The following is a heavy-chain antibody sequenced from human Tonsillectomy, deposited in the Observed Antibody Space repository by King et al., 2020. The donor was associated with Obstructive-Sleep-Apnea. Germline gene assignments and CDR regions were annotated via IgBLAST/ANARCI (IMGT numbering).Heavy chain of an antibody. D-gene: IGHD6-19*01. CDR1: GYTFTSYG. CDR2: ISSYNGNT. J-gene: IGHJ4*02. CDR3: ARDRGQWLDYYFDY. V-gene: IGHV1-18*01. Sequence: VQLVQSGAEVKKPGASVKVSCKASGYTFTSYGISWVRQAPGQGLEWMGWISSYNGNTHYAQQLQGRATMTTDTSTSTAYMELRSLRSDDTAVYYCARDRGQWLDYYFDYWGQGTLVTVSS.